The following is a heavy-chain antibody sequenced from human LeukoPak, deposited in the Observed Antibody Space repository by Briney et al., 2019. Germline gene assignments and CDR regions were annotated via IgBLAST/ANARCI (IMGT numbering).Heavy chain of an antibody. Sequence: ETLSLTCTVSGDFISSSSYHWAWIRQPPGKGLEWIGSAYYSGNSYHNPSLQSRVTISVETSKKQFPLKLNFVTAADTAVYFCAAHTYTNGWLRYIDFWGQGNLVTVSS. D-gene: IGHD3-16*01. J-gene: IGHJ4*02. CDR2: AYYSGNS. CDR1: GDFISSSSYH. CDR3: AAHTYTNGWLRYIDF. V-gene: IGHV4-39*01.